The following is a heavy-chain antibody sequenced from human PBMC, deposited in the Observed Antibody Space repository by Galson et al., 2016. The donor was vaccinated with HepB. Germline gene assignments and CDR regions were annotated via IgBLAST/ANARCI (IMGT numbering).Heavy chain of an antibody. V-gene: IGHV3-7*03. CDR1: GISLSNYC. J-gene: IGHJ4*02. CDR2: INKDGSEK. D-gene: IGHD5-18*01. Sequence: SLRLSCAASGISLSNYCMNWVRLAPGKGLQWVSIINKDGSEKYYVNSVKGRFTISRADAKNSVYLEMSSLRAEDTAVYFCARSRRERDSYGFAYWGQGTQVAVSS. CDR3: ARSRRERDSYGFAY.